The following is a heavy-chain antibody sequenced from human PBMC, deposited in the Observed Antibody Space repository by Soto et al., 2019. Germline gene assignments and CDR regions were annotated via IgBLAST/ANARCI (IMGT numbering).Heavy chain of an antibody. J-gene: IGHJ6*02. CDR1: GFTFSSYE. V-gene: IGHV3-48*03. CDR3: ARDPYYVYYYYGMDV. Sequence: GGSLRLSCAASGFTFSSYEMNWVRQAPGKGLEWVSYISSSGSTIYYADSVKGRFTISRDTAKNSLYLQMNSLRAEDTAVYYCARDPYYVYYYYGMDVWGQGTTVTVSS. CDR2: ISSSGSTI. D-gene: IGHD1-26*01.